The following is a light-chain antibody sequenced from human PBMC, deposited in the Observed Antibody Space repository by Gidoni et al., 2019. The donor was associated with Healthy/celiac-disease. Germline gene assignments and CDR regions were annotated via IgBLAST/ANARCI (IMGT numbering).Light chain of an antibody. CDR2: KAS. CDR1: QSISSW. CDR3: QQYNSYSGT. Sequence: DIQMTQSPSTLSASVGDRVTITCRASQSISSWLAWYQQKPGKAPKLLIYKASSLESGVPSRFSGSGSGTEFTLTLSSLQPDDFATYYCQQYNSYSGTFGQXTKVEIK. V-gene: IGKV1-5*03. J-gene: IGKJ1*01.